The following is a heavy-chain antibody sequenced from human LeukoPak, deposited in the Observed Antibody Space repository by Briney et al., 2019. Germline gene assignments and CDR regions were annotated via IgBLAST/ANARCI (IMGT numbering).Heavy chain of an antibody. D-gene: IGHD3-22*01. CDR2: IYPGDSDT. V-gene: IGHV5-51*01. Sequence: GESLKISCKGSGYTFTNYWIGWVRQMPGKGLEWMGIIYPGDSDTSSSPSFQGQVTISADKSISTAYLQWRSLKASGTAMYYCARHRVSSDSSGLSSPFDYWGQGTLVTVSS. J-gene: IGHJ4*02. CDR3: ARHRVSSDSSGLSSPFDY. CDR1: GYTFTNYW.